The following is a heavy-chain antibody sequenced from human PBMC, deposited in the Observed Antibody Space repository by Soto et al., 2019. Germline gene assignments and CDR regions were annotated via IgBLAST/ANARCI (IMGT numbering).Heavy chain of an antibody. D-gene: IGHD3-16*01. CDR3: ARGVNPLTGESYFDY. CDR1: GGSFSGYY. J-gene: IGHJ4*02. V-gene: IGHV4-34*01. CDR2: INHSGGT. Sequence: PSETLSLTCAVYGGSFSGYYWSWIRQPPGKGLEWIGEINHSGGTNYNPSLKSRVTISVDTSKNQFSLKLSSVTAADTAVYYCARGVNPLTGESYFDYWGQGTLVTVSS.